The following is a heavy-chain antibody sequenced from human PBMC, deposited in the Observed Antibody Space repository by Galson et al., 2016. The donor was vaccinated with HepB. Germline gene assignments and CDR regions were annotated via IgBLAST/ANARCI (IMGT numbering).Heavy chain of an antibody. CDR2: ISSSRNTI. D-gene: IGHD5-12*01. CDR3: AQEVGWLRFAFGS. Sequence: SLRLSCAASGFALSSFNMNWVRQTPGKGLESISYISSSRNTIDYADSVKGRFTISRDDAKNSLYLQMNSLSVGDTAIYHCAQEVGWLRFAFGSWGQGTLVTVSS. J-gene: IGHJ5*01. V-gene: IGHV3-48*01. CDR1: GFALSSFN.